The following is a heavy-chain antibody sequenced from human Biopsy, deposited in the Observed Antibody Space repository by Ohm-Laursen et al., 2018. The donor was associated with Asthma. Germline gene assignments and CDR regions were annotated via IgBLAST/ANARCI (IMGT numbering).Heavy chain of an antibody. CDR1: GYTFIGYY. J-gene: IGHJ5*02. CDR2: INTNSGGT. V-gene: IGHV1-2*02. CDR3: ARGQKSPGDRWFDP. Sequence: GASEYASCTTSGYTFIGYYIHWVRQDPGQGLEWMGWINTNSGGTNYAQKFQGRVTMTSDTSISTAYMELSRLRCDDTALYYCARGQKSPGDRWFDPWGQGTLVTVSS. D-gene: IGHD7-27*01.